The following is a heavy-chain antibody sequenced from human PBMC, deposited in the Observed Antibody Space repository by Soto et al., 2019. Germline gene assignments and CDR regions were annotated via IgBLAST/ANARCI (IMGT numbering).Heavy chain of an antibody. CDR1: GYTFTSYG. J-gene: IGHJ4*02. CDR3: ARGTGTYYDFWSGYYPFDY. V-gene: IGHV1-18*01. Sequence: ASVKVSCKASGYTFTSYGISWVRQAPGQGLEWMGWISAYNGNTNYAQKLQGRVTMTTDTSTSTAYMELRSLRSDDTAVYYCARGTGTYYDFWSGYYPFDYWGQGTLVTVSS. CDR2: ISAYNGNT. D-gene: IGHD3-3*01.